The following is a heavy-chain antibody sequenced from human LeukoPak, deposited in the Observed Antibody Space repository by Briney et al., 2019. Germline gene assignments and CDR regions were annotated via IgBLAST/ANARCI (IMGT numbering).Heavy chain of an antibody. D-gene: IGHD3-9*01. Sequence: GGSLRLSCAASGFTFDDCGMSWVRQAPGKGLEWVSGINWNGDNTNYADSLKGRFTISRDNAKNSLYLQMNSLRAEDTALYYCARGSTHYDVLTGYHYYFDYWGQGTLVTVSS. CDR2: INWNGDNT. CDR3: ARGSTHYDVLTGYHYYFDY. V-gene: IGHV3-20*04. CDR1: GFTFDDCG. J-gene: IGHJ4*02.